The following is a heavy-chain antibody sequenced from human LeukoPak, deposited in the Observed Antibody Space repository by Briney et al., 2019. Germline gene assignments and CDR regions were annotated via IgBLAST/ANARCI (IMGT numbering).Heavy chain of an antibody. CDR3: ARRYSSSWYYAHYFDY. CDR2: IYYSGST. D-gene: IGHD6-13*01. J-gene: IGHJ4*02. Sequence: SESLSLTCTVSGGSISSYYWGWIRQPPGKGLEWIGSIYYSGSTYYNPSLKSRVTILVDTSKNPFSLKLSSVTAADTAVYYCARRYSSSWYYAHYFDYWGQGTPVTVSS. V-gene: IGHV4-39*07. CDR1: GGSISSYY.